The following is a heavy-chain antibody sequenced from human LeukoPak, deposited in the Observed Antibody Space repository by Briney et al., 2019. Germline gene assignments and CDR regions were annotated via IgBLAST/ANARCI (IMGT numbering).Heavy chain of an antibody. D-gene: IGHD5-18*01. CDR3: ARVRRGGVMVTFDY. CDR2: INNDESSI. CDR1: GFTFSSYW. V-gene: IGHV3-74*01. Sequence: HPGGSLRLSCAASGFTFSSYWMHWVRQAPGKGLVWVSRINNDESSISYADSVKGRFTIPRDNAKNTLYLQMNSLRAEDTAVYYCARVRRGGVMVTFDYWGQGTLVTVSS. J-gene: IGHJ4*02.